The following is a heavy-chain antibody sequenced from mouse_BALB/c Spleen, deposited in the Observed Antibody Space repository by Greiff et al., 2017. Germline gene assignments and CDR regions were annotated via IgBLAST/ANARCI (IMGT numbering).Heavy chain of an antibody. Sequence: EVQGVESGGGLVQPKGSLKLSCAASGFTFNTYAMNWVRQAPGKGVEWVARIRSKSNNYATYYADSVKDRFTISRDDLQSMLYLQMNNLKTEVTAMYYWVRHGYGNYVAWCAFWGQGTLVPVSA. CDR2: IRSKSNNYAT. V-gene: IGHV10-1*02. J-gene: IGHJ3*01. D-gene: IGHD2-10*02. CDR3: VRHGYGNYVAWCAF. CDR1: GFTFNTYA.